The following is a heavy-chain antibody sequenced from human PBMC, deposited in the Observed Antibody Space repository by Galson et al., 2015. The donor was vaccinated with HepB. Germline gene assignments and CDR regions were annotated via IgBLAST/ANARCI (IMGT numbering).Heavy chain of an antibody. Sequence: PALVKPTQTLTLTCTFSGFSLSTSGMCVSWIRQPPGKALEWLALIDWDDDKYYSTSLKTRLTISKDTSKNQVVLTMTNMDPVDTATYYCARETLSIVGATSGFYYYYMDVWGKGTTVTVSS. J-gene: IGHJ6*03. CDR2: IDWDDDK. D-gene: IGHD1-26*01. CDR1: GFSLSTSGMC. V-gene: IGHV2-70*01. CDR3: ARETLSIVGATSGFYYYYMDV.